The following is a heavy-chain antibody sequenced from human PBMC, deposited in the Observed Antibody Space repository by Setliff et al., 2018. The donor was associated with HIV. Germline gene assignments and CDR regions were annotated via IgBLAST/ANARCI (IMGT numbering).Heavy chain of an antibody. Sequence: PSETLSLTCTVSGVSISSRSYYWGWIRQPPGKGLEWIGTMHHSGNTHYKPSLKGRVTVSLDTSKKQLSLKLRSVTAADTAVYYCAKEGGYCSGDTCFGFDYWGQGTLVTVSS. CDR2: MHHSGNT. CDR3: AKEGGYCSGDTCFGFDY. D-gene: IGHD2-15*01. J-gene: IGHJ4*02. V-gene: IGHV4-39*07. CDR1: GVSISSRSYY.